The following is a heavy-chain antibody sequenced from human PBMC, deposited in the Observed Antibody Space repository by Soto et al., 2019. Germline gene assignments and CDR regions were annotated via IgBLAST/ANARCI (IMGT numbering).Heavy chain of an antibody. CDR2: ITQDGSEK. V-gene: IGHV3-7*05. Sequence: EVQLVESGGSLVQPGGSLRLSCAASGFTFSSHWMSWVRQAPGKGLEWVANITQDGSEKYYVDSVKGRFTISRDNAKNSLYLQMNSLRAEDTAVYYCARDHFRGDSEYYFDYWGQGTLVTVSS. CDR1: GFTFSSHW. D-gene: IGHD2-21*01. J-gene: IGHJ4*02. CDR3: ARDHFRGDSEYYFDY.